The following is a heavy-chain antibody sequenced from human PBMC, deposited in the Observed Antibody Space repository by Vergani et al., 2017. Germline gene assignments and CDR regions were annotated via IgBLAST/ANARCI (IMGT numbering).Heavy chain of an antibody. CDR2: INTNTGNP. Sequence: QVQLVQSGAEVKKPGSSVKVSCKASGGTFSSYAMNWVRQAPGQGLEWMGWINTNTGNPTYAQGFTGRFAFSLDTSVSTAYLQISSLKAEDTAVYYCATVYVWGSYRQDPDAFDIWGQGTMVTVSS. D-gene: IGHD3-16*02. CDR1: GGTFSSYA. CDR3: ATVYVWGSYRQDPDAFDI. J-gene: IGHJ3*02. V-gene: IGHV7-4-1*02.